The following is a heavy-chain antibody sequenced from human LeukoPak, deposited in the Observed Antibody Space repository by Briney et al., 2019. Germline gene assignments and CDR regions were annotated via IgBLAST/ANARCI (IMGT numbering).Heavy chain of an antibody. J-gene: IGHJ2*01. Sequence: GGSLRLSCAASGFTFSSYAMSWVRQAPGKGLEWVSAISGSGGSTYYADSVKGRSTISRDNSKNTLYLQMNSLRAEDTAVYYCAKDQVCSSTSCYHGYWYFDLWGRGTLVTVSS. D-gene: IGHD2-2*01. CDR3: AKDQVCSSTSCYHGYWYFDL. CDR2: ISGSGGST. CDR1: GFTFSSYA. V-gene: IGHV3-23*01.